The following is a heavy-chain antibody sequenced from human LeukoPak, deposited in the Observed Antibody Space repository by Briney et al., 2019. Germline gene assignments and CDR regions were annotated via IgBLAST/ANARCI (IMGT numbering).Heavy chain of an antibody. J-gene: IGHJ4*02. CDR2: ISSSSSYI. Sequence: GGSLRLSCAASGFTFSSYSMNWVRQAPGKGLGWVSSISSSSSYIYYADSVKGRFTISRDNAKNSLYLQMNSLRAEDTAVYYCASGQLWLDYWGQGTLVTVSS. D-gene: IGHD5-18*01. CDR1: GFTFSSYS. V-gene: IGHV3-21*01. CDR3: ASGQLWLDY.